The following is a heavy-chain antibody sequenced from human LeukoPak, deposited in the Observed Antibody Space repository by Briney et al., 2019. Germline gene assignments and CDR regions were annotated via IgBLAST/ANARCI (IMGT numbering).Heavy chain of an antibody. V-gene: IGHV3-30*02. CDR3: ANLRLDDGLDI. CDR1: GFTFNSHD. CDR2: IRYDGSYK. Sequence: GGSLRLSCAASGFTFNSHDMHWVRQAPGKGLDWVAFIRYDGSYKYYADSMKGRFTISRDNSKNTLYLQMNSLRAEDTAAYSCANLRLDDGLDIWGQGTMVTVSS. J-gene: IGHJ3*02.